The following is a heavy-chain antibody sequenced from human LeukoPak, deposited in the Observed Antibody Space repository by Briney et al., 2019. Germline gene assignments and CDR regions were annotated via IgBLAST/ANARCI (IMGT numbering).Heavy chain of an antibody. CDR3: ARGLGRVPAAPHTGYYYYYYMDV. D-gene: IGHD2-2*01. Sequence: ASVKVSCKASGYTLTSYGISWVRQAPGQGLEWMGWISAYNGNTNYAQKLQGRVTMTTDTSTSTAYMELRSLRSDDTAVYYCARGLGRVPAAPHTGYYYYYYMDVWGKGTTVTVSS. CDR1: GYTLTSYG. J-gene: IGHJ6*03. CDR2: ISAYNGNT. V-gene: IGHV1-18*01.